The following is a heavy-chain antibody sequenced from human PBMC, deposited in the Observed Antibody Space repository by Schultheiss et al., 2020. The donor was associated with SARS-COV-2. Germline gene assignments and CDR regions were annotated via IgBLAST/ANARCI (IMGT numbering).Heavy chain of an antibody. CDR3: AREGTHIAARSQSRAFDI. Sequence: SVKVSCKASGGTFSSYTISWVRQAPGQGLEWMGRIIPILGIANYAQKFQGRVTITADKSTSTAYMELSSLRSEDTAVYYCAREGTHIAARSQSRAFDIWGQGTMVTVSS. CDR1: GGTFSSYT. J-gene: IGHJ3*02. CDR2: IIPILGIA. D-gene: IGHD6-6*01. V-gene: IGHV1-69*04.